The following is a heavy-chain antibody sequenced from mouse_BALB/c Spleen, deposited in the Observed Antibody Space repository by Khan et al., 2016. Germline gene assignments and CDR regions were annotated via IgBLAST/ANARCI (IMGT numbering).Heavy chain of an antibody. J-gene: IGHJ2*01. Sequence: QVQLQQSGPELVKPGASVKMSCKASGYSFAHYYIHWVKQRPGQGLEWIGWIFPGSDDTKYNEKFKGKATLTTDTSSSTAYMQLSSLTSEDSEVYFCAVYDDWGQGTTLTVSS. CDR1: GYSFAHYY. V-gene: IGHV1-66*01. CDR3: AVYDD. CDR2: IFPGSDDT.